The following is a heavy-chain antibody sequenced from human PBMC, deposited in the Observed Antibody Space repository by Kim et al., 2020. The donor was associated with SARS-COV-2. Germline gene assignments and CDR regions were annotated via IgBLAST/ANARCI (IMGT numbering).Heavy chain of an antibody. D-gene: IGHD1-26*01. J-gene: IGHJ3*02. Sequence: SGKGRFTISRDSCKNTLYLQMNSLRAEDTAVYYCAKALMRRELRGGAFDIWGQGTMVTVSS. V-gene: IGHV3-23*01. CDR3: AKALMRRELRGGAFDI.